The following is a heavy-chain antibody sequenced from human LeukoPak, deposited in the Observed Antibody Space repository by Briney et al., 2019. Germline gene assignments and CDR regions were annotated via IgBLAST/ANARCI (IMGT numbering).Heavy chain of an antibody. CDR1: GYTFTNYA. Sequence: ASVKVSCKASGYTFTNYAMNWVRQAPGQGLEWMGWINPNTGNPTYAQGFTGRFVFSLDTSVSTTYLQISSLKAEDTAVYYCARAYQRLGGLSLPDYWGQGTPVTVSS. J-gene: IGHJ4*02. CDR3: ARAYQRLGGLSLPDY. D-gene: IGHD3-16*02. CDR2: INPNTGNP. V-gene: IGHV7-4-1*02.